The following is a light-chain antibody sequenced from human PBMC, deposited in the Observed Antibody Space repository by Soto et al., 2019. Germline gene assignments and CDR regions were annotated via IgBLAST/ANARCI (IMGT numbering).Light chain of an antibody. CDR1: QDIRND. J-gene: IGKJ5*01. CDR2: AIS. Sequence: AIQMTQSPSSLSASVGDRVTITCRASQDIRNDLGWFQQKPGKAPKLLIHAISTLETGVPSRFSGSGSGTYFTLTISSLQPDDFATYFCLHDYNYPITFGQGTRLDMK. CDR3: LHDYNYPIT. V-gene: IGKV1-6*01.